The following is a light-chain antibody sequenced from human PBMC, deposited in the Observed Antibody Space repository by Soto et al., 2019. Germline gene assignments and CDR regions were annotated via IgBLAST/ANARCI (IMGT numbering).Light chain of an antibody. CDR1: SSDVGCYNL. V-gene: IGLV2-23*01. J-gene: IGLJ2*01. CDR3: CSYAGSSTVV. Sequence: QSVLTQPASVSGSPGQSITISCTGTSSDVGCYNLVSWYQQHPGKAPKLMIYEGSKRPSGVSNRFSGSKSSNTASLTISGLQAEDEADYYCCSYAGSSTVVFGGGTQLTVL. CDR2: EGS.